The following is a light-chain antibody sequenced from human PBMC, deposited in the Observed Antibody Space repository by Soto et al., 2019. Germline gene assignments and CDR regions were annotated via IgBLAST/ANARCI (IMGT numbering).Light chain of an antibody. V-gene: IGKV3-20*01. J-gene: IGKJ5*01. CDR3: QQYNKWPLIT. CDR1: QRVSSSY. CDR2: GAS. Sequence: EIVLTQSPGTLSLSPGESASLSCSASQRVSSSYLAWYQQKPGQAPRLVIYGASSGATGIPDRFSGSGSGTDFTLTISRLEPEDFAVYYCQQYNKWPLITFGQGTRLEIK.